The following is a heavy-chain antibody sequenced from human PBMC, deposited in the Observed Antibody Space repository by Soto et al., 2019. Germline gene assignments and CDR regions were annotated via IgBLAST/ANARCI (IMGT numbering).Heavy chain of an antibody. J-gene: IGHJ4*02. CDR3: AKDSSPHYYDSSGLDY. D-gene: IGHD3-22*01. CDR2: ISYDGSNK. V-gene: IGHV3-30*18. Sequence: GGSLRLSCAASGFTFSSYGMHWVRQAPGKGLEWVAVISYDGSNKYYADSVKGRFTISRDNSKNTLYLQMNSLRAEDTAVYYCAKDSSPHYYDSSGLDYWGQGTLVTVPQ. CDR1: GFTFSSYG.